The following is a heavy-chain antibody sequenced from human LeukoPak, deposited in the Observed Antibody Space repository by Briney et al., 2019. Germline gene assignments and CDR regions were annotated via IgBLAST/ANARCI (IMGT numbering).Heavy chain of an antibody. CDR1: GFNVSNNY. CDR2: IFSSGPT. CDR3: AISGLGFGEFRGLDY. J-gene: IGHJ4*02. Sequence: GGSLRLSCAASGFNVSNNYMNWVRQAPGKGVEWVSVIFSSGPTYYADSVKGRFTLSRDTSKNALYLQMNSLRAEDTAVYYCAISGLGFGEFRGLDYWGQGTLVTVSS. V-gene: IGHV3-53*01. D-gene: IGHD3-10*01.